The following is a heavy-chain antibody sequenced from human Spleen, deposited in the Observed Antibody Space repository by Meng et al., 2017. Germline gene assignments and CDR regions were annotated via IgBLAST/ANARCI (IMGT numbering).Heavy chain of an antibody. Sequence: QITLKEAGPTLVKPTQPLPLTCTFSGFSLSTSGLGVGWIRQPPGKALEWLALIYGNDDDRYSPSLKSRLTITKDTSKNQVVLTMTNIDPIDTGTYYCVHSQSSGWTPFVYWGRGTLVTVSS. D-gene: IGHD6-19*01. CDR3: VHSQSSGWTPFVY. CDR2: IYGNDDD. V-gene: IGHV2-5*01. CDR1: GFSLSTSGLG. J-gene: IGHJ4*02.